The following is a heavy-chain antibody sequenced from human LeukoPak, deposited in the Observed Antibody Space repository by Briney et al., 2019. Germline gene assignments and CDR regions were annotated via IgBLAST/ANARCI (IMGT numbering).Heavy chain of an antibody. CDR3: ARGCRSYGSPVIYFDY. D-gene: IGHD5-18*01. J-gene: IGHJ4*02. CDR1: GGPISSYY. V-gene: IGHV4-4*07. Sequence: SDTLSLPCSLSGGPISSYYWSWIRQPAGKGLEWIGRIYTSVSTNYNPSLKSRVTMSVDTSKNQFSLKLSSVTAADTAVYYCARGCRSYGSPVIYFDYWGQGTLVTVSS. CDR2: IYTSVST.